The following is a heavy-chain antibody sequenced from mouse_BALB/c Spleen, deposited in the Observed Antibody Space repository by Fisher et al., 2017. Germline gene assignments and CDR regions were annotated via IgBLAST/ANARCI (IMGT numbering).Heavy chain of an antibody. Sequence: KFKGKASITADTSSNTAYLQLSSLTSEDTAVYYCARTSGDYWGQGTTLTVSS. CDR3: ARTSGDY. J-gene: IGHJ2*01. V-gene: IGHV14-1*02.